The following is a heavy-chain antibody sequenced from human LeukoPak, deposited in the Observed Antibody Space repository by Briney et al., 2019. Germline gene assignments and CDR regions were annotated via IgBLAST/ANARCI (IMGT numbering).Heavy chain of an antibody. V-gene: IGHV4-34*01. CDR1: GGSFSGYY. Sequence: TSETLSLTCAVYGGSFSGYYWSWIRQPPGKGLEWIGEINHSGSTNYNPSLKSRVTISVDTSKNQFSLKLSSVTAADTAVYYCARGRMAAAGRTRSGIRFDPWGQGTLVTVSS. D-gene: IGHD6-13*01. CDR3: ARGRMAAAGRTRSGIRFDP. J-gene: IGHJ5*02. CDR2: INHSGST.